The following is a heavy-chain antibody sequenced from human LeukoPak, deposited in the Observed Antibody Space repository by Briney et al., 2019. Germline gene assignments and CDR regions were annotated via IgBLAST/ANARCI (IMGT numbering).Heavy chain of an antibody. D-gene: IGHD2-15*01. V-gene: IGHV4-31*03. CDR2: IYYSGST. CDR3: ARVWDRYCSGGSCYSLGYFQH. Sequence: SQTLSLTCTVSGGSISSGGYYWSWIRQHPGKGLEWIGYIYYSGSTYYNPSLKSRVTISVDTSKNQSSLKLSSVTAADTAVYYCARVWDRYCSGGSCYSLGYFQHWGQGTLVTVSS. J-gene: IGHJ1*01. CDR1: GGSISSGGYY.